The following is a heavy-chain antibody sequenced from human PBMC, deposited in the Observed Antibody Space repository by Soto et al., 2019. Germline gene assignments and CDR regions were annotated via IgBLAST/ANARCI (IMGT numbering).Heavy chain of an antibody. CDR3: VRDGTKTLRDWFDP. J-gene: IGHJ5*02. V-gene: IGHV4-4*07. D-gene: IGHD1-1*01. CDR2: IYATGTT. CDR1: GASISGFY. Sequence: SETLSLTGTVSGASISGFYWSWIRKSAGKGLEWIGRIYATGTTDYNPSLKSRVMMSVDTSKKQFSLKLRSVTAADTVVYYCVRDGTKTLRDWFDPWGQGISVTVSS.